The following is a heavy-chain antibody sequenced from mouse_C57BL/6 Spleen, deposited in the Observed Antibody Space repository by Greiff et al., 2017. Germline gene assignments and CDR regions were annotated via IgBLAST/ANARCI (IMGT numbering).Heavy chain of an antibody. CDR3: ARSPLMSTVVAHWYFDD. CDR2: IYPGSGNT. V-gene: IGHV1-76*01. J-gene: IGHJ1*03. Sequence: QVQLQQSGAELVRPGASVKLSCTASGYTFTDYYINWVKQRPGQGLVWIARIYPGSGNTYYNEKFKGKATLTAETSYSTAYMQHSSLTSEDSAVYFCARSPLMSTVVAHWYFDDWGTGTTVTVSA. CDR1: GYTFTDYY. D-gene: IGHD1-1*01.